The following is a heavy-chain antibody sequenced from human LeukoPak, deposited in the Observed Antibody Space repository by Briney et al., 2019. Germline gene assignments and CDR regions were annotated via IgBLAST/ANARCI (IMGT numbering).Heavy chain of an antibody. J-gene: IGHJ4*02. D-gene: IGHD3-10*01. CDR1: GGSISSYY. V-gene: IGHV4-59*01. Sequence: SETLSLTCTVSGGSISSYYWSWIRQPPGKGLEWIGYIYYSGSTNYNPSLKSRVTISVDTSKNQFSLKLSSVTAADTAVYYCATGQFGEFLSDYWGQGTLVNVSS. CDR3: ATGQFGEFLSDY. CDR2: IYYSGST.